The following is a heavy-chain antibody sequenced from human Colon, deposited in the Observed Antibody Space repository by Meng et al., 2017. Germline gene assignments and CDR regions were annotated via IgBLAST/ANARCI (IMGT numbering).Heavy chain of an antibody. D-gene: IGHD3-22*01. Sequence: QVQLVESGGTLVKPGGSLRRSCVGSGFTFSEYSMSWIRQAPGKGLEWLSYISSGGSSIYYTDSVKGRFIISRDNAKNSLYLQMHGLRAEDTALYYCARDRLQYYAGSGYHNWFDPWGQGTLVTVSS. V-gene: IGHV3-11*01. CDR1: GFTFSEYS. CDR3: ARDRLQYYAGSGYHNWFDP. J-gene: IGHJ5*02. CDR2: ISSGGSSI.